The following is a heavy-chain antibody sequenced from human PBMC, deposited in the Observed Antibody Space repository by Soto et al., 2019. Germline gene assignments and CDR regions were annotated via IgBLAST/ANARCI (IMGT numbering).Heavy chain of an antibody. J-gene: IGHJ4*02. CDR1: GGSISSSSYY. CDR2: IYYSGST. D-gene: IGHD6-19*01. Sequence: QLQLQESGPGLVKPSETLSLTCTVSGGSISSSSYYWGWIRQPPGKGLEWIGSIYYSGSTYYNPSRKSRVTISVDTSKNQFSLKLSSVTAADTAVYYCARYSSGWHFDYWGQGTLVTVSS. CDR3: ARYSSGWHFDY. V-gene: IGHV4-39*01.